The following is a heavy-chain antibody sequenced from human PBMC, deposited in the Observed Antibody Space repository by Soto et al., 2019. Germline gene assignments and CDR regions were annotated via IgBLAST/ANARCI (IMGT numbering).Heavy chain of an antibody. CDR3: ARDSGYCTNGVCYDFDY. CDR1: GYTFTSYA. J-gene: IGHJ4*02. Sequence: ASVNVSCKAAGYTFTSYAMHWVRQAPGQRLEWMGWINAGNGNTKYSQKFQGRVTITRDTSASTAYMELSSLRSEDTAVYYCARDSGYCTNGVCYDFDYWGQGTLVTVSS. D-gene: IGHD2-8*01. V-gene: IGHV1-3*01. CDR2: INAGNGNT.